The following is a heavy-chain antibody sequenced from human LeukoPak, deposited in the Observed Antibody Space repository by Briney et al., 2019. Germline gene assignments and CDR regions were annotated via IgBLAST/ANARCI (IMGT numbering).Heavy chain of an antibody. D-gene: IGHD5-18*01. Sequence: WGGPRLSCAASWFTLDDYALHRGRQAPREGLGGGSLISGDGGSTYYADSVKGRFTISRDNSKNSLYLQMNSLRTEDTALYYCAKAPTWIQLWLLDYWGQGTLVTVSS. CDR1: WFTLDDYA. CDR2: ISGDGGST. J-gene: IGHJ4*02. CDR3: AKAPTWIQLWLLDY. V-gene: IGHV3-43*02.